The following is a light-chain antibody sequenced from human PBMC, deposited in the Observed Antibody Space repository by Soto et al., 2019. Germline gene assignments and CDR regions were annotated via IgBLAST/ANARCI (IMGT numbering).Light chain of an antibody. CDR1: QGISNY. J-gene: IGKJ3*01. CDR3: QEYNSAPFT. Sequence: DIQMTQSPSSLSASVGDRVAITCRASQGISNYLAWYQQKPGKVPKLLIYAASTLQSGVPSRFSGSRSGTEFSVTILSLQPEDVATYYCQEYNSAPFTFGPGTKVDIK. CDR2: AAS. V-gene: IGKV1-27*01.